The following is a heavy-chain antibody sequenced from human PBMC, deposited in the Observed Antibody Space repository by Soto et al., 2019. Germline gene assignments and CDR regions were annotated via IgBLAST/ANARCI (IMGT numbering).Heavy chain of an antibody. V-gene: IGHV3-72*01. D-gene: IGHD6-13*01. CDR1: GFTFSDHY. J-gene: IGHJ3*02. Sequence: EVQLVESGGGLVQPGRSLRLSCAASGFTFSDHYMDWVRQAPGKGLEWVGRTRNKANGYTTEYAASVKGSXXXSRXDSXXXXXXXXXXXXXXXXXXYYCARVRSSSWGLDAFDIWGQGTMVTVSS. CDR2: TRNKANGYTT. CDR3: ARVRSSSWGLDAFDI.